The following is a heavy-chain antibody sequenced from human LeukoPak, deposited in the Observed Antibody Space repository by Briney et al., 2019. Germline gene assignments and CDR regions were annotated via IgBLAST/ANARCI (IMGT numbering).Heavy chain of an antibody. CDR3: TTDSGSSFGY. D-gene: IGHD1-26*01. Sequence: GGSLRLSCAASGFPFTNAWMSWVRQAPGKGLEWVGRIKTKTGGGTSDCAAPVKGRFTISRDDSKNTLYLQMNSLRTEDTALYYCTTDSGSSFGYWGQGTLVSVSS. CDR1: GFPFTNAW. V-gene: IGHV3-15*01. CDR2: IKTKTGGGTS. J-gene: IGHJ4*02.